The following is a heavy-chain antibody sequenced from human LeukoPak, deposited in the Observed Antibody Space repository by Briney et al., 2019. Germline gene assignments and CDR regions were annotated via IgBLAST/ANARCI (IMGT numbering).Heavy chain of an antibody. Sequence: SETLSLTCAVYGGSFSDYYWSWICQPPGKGLEWIGEINNSGSTNYNPSLKSRVTISVDTSKNQFSLKLSSVTAADTAVYYFARGASCGGDCYWEDYYYYGMDVWGQGTTVTVSS. CDR2: INNSGST. D-gene: IGHD2-21*02. CDR3: ARGASCGGDCYWEDYYYYGMDV. CDR1: GGSFSDYY. V-gene: IGHV4-34*01. J-gene: IGHJ6*02.